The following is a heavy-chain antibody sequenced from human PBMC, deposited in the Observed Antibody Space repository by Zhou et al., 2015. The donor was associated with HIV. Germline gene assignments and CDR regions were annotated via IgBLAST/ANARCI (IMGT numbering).Heavy chain of an antibody. CDR2: IIPVFGTT. V-gene: IGHV1-69*01. CDR3: ARSSVNHDDAFDL. Sequence: QVTVVQSGAEVKKPGSSVKVSCKPSGGTFSSYPITWVRQAPGQGLEWMGGIIPVFGTTDHAQKFQGRLTITADQSTSTAYMELSSLTSEDTAIYFCARSSVNHDDAFDLWGQGTTIIVSS. J-gene: IGHJ3*01. CDR1: GGTFSSYP. D-gene: IGHD1-14*01.